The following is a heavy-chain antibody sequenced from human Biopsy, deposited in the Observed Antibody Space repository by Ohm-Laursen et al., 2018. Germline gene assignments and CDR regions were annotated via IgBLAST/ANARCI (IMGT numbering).Heavy chain of an antibody. Sequence: SVTLSFTCRVSGGLIASYYGCWIRQPTGKALERTGYIYFTGRTSYNPSLKSRVTMAVNTSKQQISLRLISVTAADTAVYYCASAGYNPDWNFDHWGRGTRVTVSS. J-gene: IGHJ2*01. CDR1: GGLIASYY. CDR3: ASAGYNPDWNFDH. D-gene: IGHD5-24*01. CDR2: IYFTGRT. V-gene: IGHV4-59*12.